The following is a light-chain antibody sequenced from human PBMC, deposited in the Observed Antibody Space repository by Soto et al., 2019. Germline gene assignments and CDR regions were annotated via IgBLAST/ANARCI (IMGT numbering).Light chain of an antibody. CDR2: DVT. V-gene: IGLV2-14*01. Sequence: QSALTQPASVSGSPGQSITISCTGTSSDVGGYNYVSWYQQHPGKAPKLMIYDVTNRPSGVSNRFSGSKSGNTASLTISGRQAEDEADYYCTSYTTSSTKVFGPGTKLTVL. CDR3: TSYTTSSTKV. CDR1: SSDVGGYNY. J-gene: IGLJ1*01.